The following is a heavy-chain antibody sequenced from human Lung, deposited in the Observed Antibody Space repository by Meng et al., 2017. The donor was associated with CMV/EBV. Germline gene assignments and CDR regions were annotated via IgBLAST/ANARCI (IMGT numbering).Heavy chain of an antibody. CDR3: ARAGPGWFDP. CDR2: ICYSGST. V-gene: IGHV4-61*01. CDR1: GGSVSSGSYY. Sequence: LTCTVSGGSVSSGSYYWSWMRQPPGKGLEWIGYICYSGSTNYNPSLKSRVTISADTSKPQFSLRLSSVTAADTAVYYCARAGPGWFDPWGQGTLVTVSS. J-gene: IGHJ5*02.